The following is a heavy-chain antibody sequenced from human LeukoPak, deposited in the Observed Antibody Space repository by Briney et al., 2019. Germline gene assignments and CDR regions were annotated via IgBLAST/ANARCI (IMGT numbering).Heavy chain of an antibody. V-gene: IGHV4-4*07. J-gene: IGHJ4*02. CDR3: VRDTPTAYCSGGTCYFDY. Sequence: SETLSLTCTVSGGSISSYYWSWIRQPAGKGLECIGRIYTSGSTNYNPSLQSRVTISMDTSKNQFSLKLSSVNAADTAVYYCVRDTPTAYCSGGTCYFDYWGQGTLVTVSS. CDR1: GGSISSYY. D-gene: IGHD2-15*01. CDR2: IYTSGST.